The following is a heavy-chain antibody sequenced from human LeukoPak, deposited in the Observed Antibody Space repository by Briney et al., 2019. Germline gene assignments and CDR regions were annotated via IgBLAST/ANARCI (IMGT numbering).Heavy chain of an antibody. Sequence: AGSLRLSCAASGFTFSSYSMNWVRQAPGKGLEWVSSISSSSSYIYYADSVKGRFTISRDNAKNSLYLQMNSLRAEDTAVYYCARGSIAAANAFDIWGQGTMVTVSS. CDR1: GFTFSSYS. CDR2: ISSSSSYI. J-gene: IGHJ3*02. V-gene: IGHV3-21*01. CDR3: ARGSIAAANAFDI. D-gene: IGHD6-13*01.